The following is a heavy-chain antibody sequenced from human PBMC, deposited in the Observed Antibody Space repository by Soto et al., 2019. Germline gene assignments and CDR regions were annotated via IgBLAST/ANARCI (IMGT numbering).Heavy chain of an antibody. CDR3: ASASYFSDSFGYFLDS. D-gene: IGHD3-22*01. J-gene: IGHJ4*02. CDR2: IYYSGST. Sequence: QVQLQESGPGLVQPSETLSLTCTVSGGSISPYYWSWLRQTPGKGLEWIAYIYYSGSTNYNPSLKSRVAISVDTSKNQCSLKLRAVTAADTAVYYCASASYFSDSFGYFLDSWGQGTLVTVSS. V-gene: IGHV4-59*01. CDR1: GGSISPYY.